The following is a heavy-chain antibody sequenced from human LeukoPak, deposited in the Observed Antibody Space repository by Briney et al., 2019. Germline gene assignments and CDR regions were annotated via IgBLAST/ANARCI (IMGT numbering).Heavy chain of an antibody. Sequence: SETLSLTCTVSGGSIGSYYWSWIRQPAGKGLEWIGRLYTSGSTSYNPSLKSRVTISVDTSKNQFSLTLSSVTAADTAVYYCAKTLGVRAFDIWGQGTMVTVSS. CDR3: AKTLGVRAFDI. V-gene: IGHV4-4*07. D-gene: IGHD7-27*01. J-gene: IGHJ3*02. CDR2: LYTSGST. CDR1: GGSIGSYY.